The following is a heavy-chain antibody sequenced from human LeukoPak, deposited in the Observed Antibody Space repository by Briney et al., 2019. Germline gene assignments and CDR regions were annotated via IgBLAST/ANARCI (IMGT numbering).Heavy chain of an antibody. Sequence: PGGSLRLSCAASGFTFSSYSMNWGRQAPGKGLEWVSSISSSSSYIYYADSVKGRFTISRDNAKNSLYLQMNSLRAEDTAVYYCAREGPRWDNYGNADDYWGQGTLVTVSS. D-gene: IGHD4-11*01. J-gene: IGHJ4*02. CDR3: AREGPRWDNYGNADDY. V-gene: IGHV3-21*01. CDR2: ISSSSSYI. CDR1: GFTFSSYS.